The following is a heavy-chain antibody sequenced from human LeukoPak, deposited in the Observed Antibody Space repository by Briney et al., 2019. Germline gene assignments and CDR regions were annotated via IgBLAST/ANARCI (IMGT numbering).Heavy chain of an antibody. CDR2: ISSSSSTI. Sequence: GGSLRLSCAASGFTFSSYSKNWVRQAPGKGLEWVSDISSSSSTIYYADSVKGRFTISRANDKNSVYLQMNSLRAEDTAVYYCAREWDFWGQGTLVTVSS. V-gene: IGHV3-48*01. CDR1: GFTFSSYS. J-gene: IGHJ4*02. CDR3: AREWDF.